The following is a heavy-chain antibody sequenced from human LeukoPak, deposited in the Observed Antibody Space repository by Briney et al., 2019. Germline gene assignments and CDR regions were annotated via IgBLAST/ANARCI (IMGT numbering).Heavy chain of an antibody. V-gene: IGHV3-66*01. CDR1: GFTVSSNY. CDR3: ARDSRLGTTYYFDY. Sequence: GGSLRLSCAASGFTVSSNYMSWVRQAPGKRLEWVSVIYSGGSTYYADSVKGRFTISRDNSKNTLYLQMNSLRAEDTAVYYCARDSRLGTTYYFDYWGQGTLVTVSS. CDR2: IYSGGST. J-gene: IGHJ4*02. D-gene: IGHD5-12*01.